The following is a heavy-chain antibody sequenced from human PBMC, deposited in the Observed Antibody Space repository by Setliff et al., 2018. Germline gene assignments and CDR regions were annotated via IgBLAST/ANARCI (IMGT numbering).Heavy chain of an antibody. J-gene: IGHJ6*03. CDR3: ARRGWGSSSGDCYSPKGCYYYYMDV. CDR2: IDPADSDT. V-gene: IGHV5-51*01. Sequence: GESLKISCMAAGYSFTKYWIGWVRQMPGKGLEWMGIIDPADSDTTYSPSFQGQVTISADKSIGTAYLQWSSLKASDTAIYYCARRGWGSSSGDCYSPKGCYYYYMDVWGKGTTVTVSS. CDR1: GYSFTKYW. D-gene: IGHD2-21*02.